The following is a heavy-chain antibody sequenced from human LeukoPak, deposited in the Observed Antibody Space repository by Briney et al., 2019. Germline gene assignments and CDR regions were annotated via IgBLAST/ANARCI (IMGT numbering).Heavy chain of an antibody. CDR2: ISYDGSNK. J-gene: IGHJ4*02. CDR3: ARDRIGGSYYGNYFDY. V-gene: IGHV3-30*04. CDR1: GFIFSSYT. D-gene: IGHD1-26*01. Sequence: PGRSLRLSCAASGFIFSSYTTHWVRQAPGKGLEWVAVISYDGSNKYYADSVKGRFTISRDNSKNTLYLQMNSLRAEDTAVYYCARDRIGGSYYGNYFDYWGQGTLVTVSS.